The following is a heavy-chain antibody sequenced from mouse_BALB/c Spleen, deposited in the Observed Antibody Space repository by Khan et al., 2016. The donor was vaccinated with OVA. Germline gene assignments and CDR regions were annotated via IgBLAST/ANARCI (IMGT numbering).Heavy chain of an antibody. CDR1: GYSITSGYF. V-gene: IGHV3-6*02. Sequence: EVQLQESGPGLVKPSQSLSLTCSVTGYSITSGYFWNWIRQFPGNKLEWMGYIRYDGNSNYNPSLKNRISITRDTSKNQFFLKLKSVTPEDTATYYCARGGSSGPAWFSYWGQGTLVTGSA. D-gene: IGHD3-1*01. CDR3: ARGGSSGPAWFSY. CDR2: IRYDGNS. J-gene: IGHJ3*01.